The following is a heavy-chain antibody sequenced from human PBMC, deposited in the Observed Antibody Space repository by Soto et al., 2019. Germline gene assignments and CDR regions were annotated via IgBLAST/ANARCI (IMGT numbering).Heavy chain of an antibody. J-gene: IGHJ6*02. Sequence: GESLKISCKGSGYSFTNYWVGWVRQMPGKGLEWMGNIYPGDSDTRYSPSFQGQVTISADKSTSTAFLQMNSLTSDDTAVYYCAKDWGHQLILHHYGMDVWGQGTTVTVSS. D-gene: IGHD3-16*01. CDR2: IYPGDSDT. CDR3: AKDWGHQLILHHYGMDV. V-gene: IGHV5-51*01. CDR1: GYSFTNYW.